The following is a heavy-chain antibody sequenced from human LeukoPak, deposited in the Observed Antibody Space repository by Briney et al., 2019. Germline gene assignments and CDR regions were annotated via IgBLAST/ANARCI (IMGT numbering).Heavy chain of an antibody. J-gene: IGHJ4*02. V-gene: IGHV3-20*04. D-gene: IGHD2-8*02. CDR1: GFIFDHFG. Sequence: SGGSLRSSGPPPGFIFDHFGMNWVGQVPGKGREWVPVIIWVSTSTNYVDSVRGRFTISRDNAKNSLYLQMNSLRVEDTAFYYCARDLKYCTGGMCYFTAVADSWGQGTLVTVSS. CDR3: ARDLKYCTGGMCYFTAVADS. CDR2: IIWVSTST.